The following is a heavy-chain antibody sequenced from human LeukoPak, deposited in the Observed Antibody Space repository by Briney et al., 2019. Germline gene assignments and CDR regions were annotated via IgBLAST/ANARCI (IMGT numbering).Heavy chain of an antibody. Sequence: ASVKVSCKASGYTFTKYGITWVRQAPGQGLEWMGWISCYNGNRNYAQKLQSRVTMNTDKSTSTAYMELRSLRSDDTALYYCGSGIAATFELYSDYWGQGTLVTVSS. CDR2: ISCYNGNR. V-gene: IGHV1-18*01. D-gene: IGHD2-15*01. J-gene: IGHJ4*02. CDR1: GYTFTKYG. CDR3: GSGIAATFELYSDY.